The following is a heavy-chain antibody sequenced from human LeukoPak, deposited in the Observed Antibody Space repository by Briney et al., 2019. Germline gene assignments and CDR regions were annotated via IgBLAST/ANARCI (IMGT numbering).Heavy chain of an antibody. Sequence: GGSLRLSWPASGFTFGSYGMHWFRQAPGKGREGVAVISYDGSNKYYADSVKGRFTISRDNSKNTLYLQMNSLRAEDTAVYYCAKGMGAPYYFDYWGQGTLVTVSS. CDR3: AKGMGAPYYFDY. J-gene: IGHJ4*02. V-gene: IGHV3-30*18. D-gene: IGHD1-26*01. CDR2: ISYDGSNK. CDR1: GFTFGSYG.